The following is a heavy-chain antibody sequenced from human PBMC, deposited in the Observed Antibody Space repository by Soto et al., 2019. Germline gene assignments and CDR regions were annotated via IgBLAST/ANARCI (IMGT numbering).Heavy chain of an antibody. V-gene: IGHV3-15*07. Sequence: EVQLVESGGGLVKPGGSLRLSCAASGFTFSNAWMNWVRQVPGKGLEWVGRIKSNADGGTIDYAAPVKGRFTISRDDSKNTLYLQMNSLETEDTAIYCCTTVHVVPMVVEPPTVHPGDFLTGGWGQGTLVTVSS. CDR2: IKSNADGGTI. CDR1: GFTFSNAW. CDR3: TTVHVVPMVVEPPTVHPGDFLTGG. J-gene: IGHJ4*02. D-gene: IGHD2-2*01.